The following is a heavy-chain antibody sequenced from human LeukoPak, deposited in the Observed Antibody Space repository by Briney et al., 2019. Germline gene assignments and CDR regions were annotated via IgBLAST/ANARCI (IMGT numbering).Heavy chain of an antibody. Sequence: GRSLRLSCAASGFTFSNYGMHWVRQAPGKGLEWVAVISHDGSNKYYAESVKGRFTISRDNSKNTVYLQMNSLRAEDTAVYYCAKDNGDVSNYYGMDVWRPGTTVTVSS. CDR3: AKDNGDVSNYYGMDV. V-gene: IGHV3-30*18. CDR2: ISHDGSNK. D-gene: IGHD4-17*01. CDR1: GFTFSNYG. J-gene: IGHJ6*02.